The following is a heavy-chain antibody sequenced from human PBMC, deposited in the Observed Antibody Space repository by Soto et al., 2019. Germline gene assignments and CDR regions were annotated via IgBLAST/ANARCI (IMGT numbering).Heavy chain of an antibody. CDR3: ARIRPNYYYDSSGYYPDY. V-gene: IGHV2-26*01. D-gene: IGHD3-22*01. CDR1: GFSLSNARMG. J-gene: IGHJ4*02. CDR2: IFSNDEK. Sequence: SGPTLVNPTGTLTLTCTVSGFSLSNARMGVSLIRQPPGKALEWLAHIFSNDEKSYSTSLKSRLTISKDTSKSQVVLTMTNMDPVDTATYYCARIRPNYYYDSSGYYPDYWGQGTLVTVSS.